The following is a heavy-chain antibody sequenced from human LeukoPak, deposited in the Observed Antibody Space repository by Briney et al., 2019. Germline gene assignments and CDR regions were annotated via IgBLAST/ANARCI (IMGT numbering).Heavy chain of an antibody. CDR2: ISSSGSSSGRII. CDR3: AKDRSGMEYNFDF. V-gene: IGHV3-48*03. J-gene: IGHJ4*02. Sequence: GGSLRLSCAASGFTFSSYEMNWVRQAPGKGLEGVSYISSSGSSSGRIIDYADSVKGRFTISRDNSQNTLYLHMDSLRTADTAVYYCAKDRSGMEYNFDFWGQGTLVTVSS. CDR1: GFTFSSYE. D-gene: IGHD1-1*01.